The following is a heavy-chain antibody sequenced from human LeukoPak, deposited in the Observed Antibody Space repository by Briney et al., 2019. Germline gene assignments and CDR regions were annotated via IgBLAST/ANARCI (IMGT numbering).Heavy chain of an antibody. Sequence: ASVTVSYKASGGTFSSYAISWVRQAPGQGREWVGGIIPIFGTAKHPQKFQGRGTITADESTSTAYMELSSLRSEDTAVYYCARVHYYGSGSYVTAFYYYMDVWGKGTTVTVSS. CDR1: GGTFSSYA. CDR3: ARVHYYGSGSYVTAFYYYMDV. D-gene: IGHD3-10*01. J-gene: IGHJ6*03. CDR2: IIPIFGTA. V-gene: IGHV1-69*13.